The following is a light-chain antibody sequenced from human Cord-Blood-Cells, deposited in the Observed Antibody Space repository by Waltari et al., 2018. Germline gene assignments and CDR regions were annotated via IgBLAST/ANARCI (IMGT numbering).Light chain of an antibody. Sequence: QSALTQPASVSGPPGQSITIPCTGTSSDVVGYNYVSWYQQHPGKAPKLMIYDVSKRPSGVSNRFSGSKSGNTASLTISGLQAEDEADYYCSSYTSSSTWVFGGGTKLTVL. CDR3: SSYTSSSTWV. CDR1: SSDVVGYNY. CDR2: DVS. V-gene: IGLV2-14*01. J-gene: IGLJ3*02.